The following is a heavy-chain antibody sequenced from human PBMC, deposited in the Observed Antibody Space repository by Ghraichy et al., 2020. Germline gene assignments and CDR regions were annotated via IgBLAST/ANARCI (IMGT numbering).Heavy chain of an antibody. J-gene: IGHJ4*02. V-gene: IGHV3-64D*06. D-gene: IGHD6-6*01. CDR3: VRDDAAGIAPRPVDY. CDR1: GFTFSSYA. CDR2: ISSNGGST. Sequence: GESLNISCSASGFTFSSYAIHWVRQAPGKGLEYVSSISSNGGSTYNADSVKGRFTISRDNSKNTLYLQMSSLRPEDTAVYYCVRDDAAGIAPRPVDYWGQGTLVTGSS.